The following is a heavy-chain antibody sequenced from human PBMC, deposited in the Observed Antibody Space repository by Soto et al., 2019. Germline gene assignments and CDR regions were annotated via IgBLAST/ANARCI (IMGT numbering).Heavy chain of an antibody. J-gene: IGHJ4*02. D-gene: IGHD6-19*01. CDR1: GGSISSYY. CDR3: ARDGGYSSGWGAVSY. CDR2: IYYSGST. V-gene: IGHV4-59*01. Sequence: SETLSLTCTVSGGSISSYYWSWIRQPPGKGLEWIGYIYYSGSTNYNPSLKSRVTISVDTSKNQFSLKLSSVTAADTAVYYCARDGGYSSGWGAVSYWGQGTLVTVYS.